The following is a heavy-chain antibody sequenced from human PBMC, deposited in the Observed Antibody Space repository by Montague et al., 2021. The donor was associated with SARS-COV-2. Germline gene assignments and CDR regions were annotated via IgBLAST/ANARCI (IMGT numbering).Heavy chain of an antibody. V-gene: IGHV4-59*01. CDR3: ARVSRITIFGVVGWFDP. CDR1: GGSISNYY. J-gene: IGHJ5*02. CDR2: IYYSGST. D-gene: IGHD3-3*01. Sequence: SETLSLTCTVSGGSISNYYWSWIRQPPGKGLEWIGYIYYSGSTNYNPSLKSRVTISVDTSKNQFSLKLSSVTAADTAVYYCARVSRITIFGVVGWFDPWGQGTLVTVSS.